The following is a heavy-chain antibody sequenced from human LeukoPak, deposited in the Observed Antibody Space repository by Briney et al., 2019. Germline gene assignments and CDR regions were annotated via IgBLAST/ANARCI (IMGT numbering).Heavy chain of an antibody. Sequence: GASVKVSCKASTYTFTGYYMHWVRQAPGQGLEWMGWINPITGATNYAQKFQGRVTMTRDTSISTVYMELTRLKSDDTAVYYCARSNNCTYGACSVVSIYYGMDFWGQGTTVTVSS. V-gene: IGHV1-2*02. CDR2: INPITGAT. CDR3: ARSNNCTYGACSVVSIYYGMDF. J-gene: IGHJ6*02. D-gene: IGHD2-8*01. CDR1: TYTFTGYY.